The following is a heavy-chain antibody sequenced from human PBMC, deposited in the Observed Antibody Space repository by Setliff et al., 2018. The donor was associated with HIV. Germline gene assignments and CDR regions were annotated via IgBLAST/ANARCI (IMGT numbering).Heavy chain of an antibody. D-gene: IGHD6-13*01. CDR2: IKSKIDGGTA. CDR3: TSRPPNSSSRRFDP. J-gene: IGHJ5*02. V-gene: IGHV3-15*01. CDR1: GFTFSYSW. Sequence: GESLKLSCAASGFTFSYSWMNWVRQAPGKGLEWVGRIKSKIDGGTADYAAPVKGRFTISRDDSKNTLYLQMNSLKIEDTAMYYCTSRPPNSSSRRFDPWGQGTLVTVSS.